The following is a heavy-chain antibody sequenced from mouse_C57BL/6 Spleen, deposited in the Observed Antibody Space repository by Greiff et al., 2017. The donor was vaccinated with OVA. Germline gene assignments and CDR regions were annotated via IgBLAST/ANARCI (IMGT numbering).Heavy chain of an antibody. CDR2: IRNNANNHAT. CDR1: GFTFSDAW. D-gene: IGHD4-1*01. J-gene: IGHJ2*01. Sequence: EVKLMESGGGLVQPGGSMKLSCAASGFTFSDAWMDWVRQSPEKGLEWVAEIRNNANNHATYYAESVKGRFTISRDDSKRSVYLQMNSLRAEDTGIYYCLGRGYFDYWGQGTTLTVSS. CDR3: LGRGYFDY. V-gene: IGHV6-6*01.